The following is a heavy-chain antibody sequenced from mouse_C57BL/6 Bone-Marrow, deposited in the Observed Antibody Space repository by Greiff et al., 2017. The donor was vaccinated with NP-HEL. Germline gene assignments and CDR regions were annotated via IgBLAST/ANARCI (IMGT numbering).Heavy chain of an antibody. CDR3: ESRGGYYGSTTWFAY. D-gene: IGHD1-1*01. CDR1: GYTFTSYW. Sequence: QVQLQQPGAELVKPGASVKLSCKASGYTFTSYWMHWVKQRPGQGLEWIGMIHPNSGSTNYNEKFKSKATLTADKSSSTAYMQLSSLTSEDSAVYYCESRGGYYGSTTWFAYWGQGTLVTVSA. V-gene: IGHV1-64*01. CDR2: IHPNSGST. J-gene: IGHJ3*01.